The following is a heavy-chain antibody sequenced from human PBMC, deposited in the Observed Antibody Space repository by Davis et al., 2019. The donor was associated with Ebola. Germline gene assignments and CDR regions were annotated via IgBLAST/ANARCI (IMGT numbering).Heavy chain of an antibody. CDR2: ISYDGSHN. J-gene: IGHJ4*02. CDR1: GFTFSSYS. D-gene: IGHD3-22*01. V-gene: IGHV3-30*18. Sequence: GGSLRLSCAASGFTFSSYSINWVRQAPGKGLEWLTVISYDGSHNFYADVVKDRFTVSRDDSKSTLYLQMNSLRAEDTAVYYCAKSHSSGYFSGFDYWGQGTLVTVSS. CDR3: AKSHSSGYFSGFDY.